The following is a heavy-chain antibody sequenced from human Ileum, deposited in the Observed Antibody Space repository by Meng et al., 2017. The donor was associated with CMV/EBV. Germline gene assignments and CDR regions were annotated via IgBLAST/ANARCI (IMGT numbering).Heavy chain of an antibody. CDR1: GGSISSSNYY. D-gene: IGHD4-17*01. V-gene: IGHV4-39*01. CDR3: ARLRYYYGMDF. Sequence: SETLSLTCTVSGGSISSSNYYWGWIRQPPGKGLELIGSIYYSGSTYYNPSLKSRVTLSVDTSKNQLSLKQSSVTAAETALYYCARLRYYYGMDFWGQGTMVTVSS. J-gene: IGHJ6*02. CDR2: IYYSGST.